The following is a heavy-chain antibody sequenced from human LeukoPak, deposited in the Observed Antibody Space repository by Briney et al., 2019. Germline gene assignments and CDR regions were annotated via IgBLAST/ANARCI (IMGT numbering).Heavy chain of an antibody. J-gene: IGHJ4*02. Sequence: PSETLSLTCTVSGGSISSYYWTWIRQPPGKGLEWIGYMFYSGSSNYNPSLRSRVTISVDTSKNQISLKLSSVTAADTAVYYCARLKGYYFDYWGQGTLVTVSS. CDR2: MFYSGSS. V-gene: IGHV4-59*01. CDR3: ARLKGYYFDY. CDR1: GGSISSYY.